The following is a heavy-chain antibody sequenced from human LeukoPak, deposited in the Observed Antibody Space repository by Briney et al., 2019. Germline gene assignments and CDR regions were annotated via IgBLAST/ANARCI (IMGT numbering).Heavy chain of an antibody. CDR2: ISGYNGNT. CDR1: GYTFTSYG. D-gene: IGHD2-15*01. Sequence: ASLKVSCKASGYTFTSYGISWVRQAPGQGLEWMGWISGYNGNTNYAQKLQGRVTMTTDTSTSTAYMELKSLRSDDTPVYYCAREGRYCSGGSCSALDYWGQGTLVTVSS. V-gene: IGHV1-18*01. J-gene: IGHJ4*02. CDR3: AREGRYCSGGSCSALDY.